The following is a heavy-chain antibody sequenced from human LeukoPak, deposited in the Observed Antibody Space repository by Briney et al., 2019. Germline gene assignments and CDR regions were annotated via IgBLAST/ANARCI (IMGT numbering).Heavy chain of an antibody. CDR3: ARDTLSVDDFWSGYYVGGFDY. V-gene: IGHV3-30-3*01. Sequence: GGSLRLSCAASGFTFSSYAMHWVRQAPGKGLEWVAVISYDGSNKYYADSVKGRFTISRDNSKNTLYLQMNSLRAEDTAVYYCARDTLSVDDFWSGYYVGGFDYWGQGTLVTVSS. J-gene: IGHJ4*02. CDR1: GFTFSSYA. CDR2: ISYDGSNK. D-gene: IGHD3-3*01.